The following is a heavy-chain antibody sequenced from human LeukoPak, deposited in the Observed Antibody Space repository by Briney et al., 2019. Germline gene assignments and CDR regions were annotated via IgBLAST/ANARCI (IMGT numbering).Heavy chain of an antibody. CDR2: INHSGST. V-gene: IGHV4-34*01. J-gene: IGHJ4*02. CDR3: ARAFRCSSTSCSYYFDY. Sequence: SETLSLTCAVYGGSFSGYYWSWIRQPPGKGLEWIGEINHSGSTNYNPSLKSRVTISVDTSKNQFSLKLSSVTAAGTAVYYCARAFRCSSTSCSYYFDYWGQGTLVTVSS. D-gene: IGHD2-2*01. CDR1: GGSFSGYY.